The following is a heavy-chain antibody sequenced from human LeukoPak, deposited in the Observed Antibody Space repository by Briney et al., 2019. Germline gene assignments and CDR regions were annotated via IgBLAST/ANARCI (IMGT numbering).Heavy chain of an antibody. CDR3: AREAEYYGSGSYPDY. CDR1: GFTFSSYA. CDR2: ISYDGSNK. J-gene: IGHJ4*02. V-gene: IGHV3-30-3*01. Sequence: SGGSLRLSCAASGFTFSSYAMHWVRQAPGKGLEWVAVISYDGSNKYYADSVKGRFTTSRDNSKNTLYLQMNSLRAEDTAVYYCAREAEYYGSGSYPDYWGQGTLVTVSS. D-gene: IGHD3-10*01.